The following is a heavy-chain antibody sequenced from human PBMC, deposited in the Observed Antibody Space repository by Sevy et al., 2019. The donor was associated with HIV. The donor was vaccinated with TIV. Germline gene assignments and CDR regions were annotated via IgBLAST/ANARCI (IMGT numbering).Heavy chain of an antibody. CDR2: IWFDGSNK. J-gene: IGHJ3*02. Sequence: GGSLRLSCAASGFTFSSYGMHWVRQAPGKGLEWVALIWFDGSNKYYADSVKGRFTISRDNSKNTLYLQMNSLRAEDTAVFYCARDPELLGPLDIWGQGTLVTVSS. CDR3: ARDPELLGPLDI. CDR1: GFTFSSYG. V-gene: IGHV3-33*01. D-gene: IGHD1-26*01.